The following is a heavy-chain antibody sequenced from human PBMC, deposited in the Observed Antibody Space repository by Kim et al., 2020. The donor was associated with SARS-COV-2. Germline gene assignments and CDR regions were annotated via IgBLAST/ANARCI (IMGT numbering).Heavy chain of an antibody. V-gene: IGHV4-30-4*01. CDR2: IYYSGST. J-gene: IGHJ3*02. D-gene: IGHD3-3*01. Sequence: SETLSLTCTVSGGSISSGDYYWSWIRQPPGKGLEWIGYIYYSGSTYYNPSLKSRVTISVDTSKNQFSLKLSSVTAADTAVYYCARSGPTLLSGQKVVTYDAFDIWGQGTMVTVSS. CDR3: ARSGPTLLSGQKVVTYDAFDI. CDR1: GGSISSGDYY.